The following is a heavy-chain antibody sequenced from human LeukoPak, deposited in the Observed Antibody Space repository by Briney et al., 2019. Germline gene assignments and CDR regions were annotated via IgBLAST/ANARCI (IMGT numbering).Heavy chain of an antibody. J-gene: IGHJ5*02. Sequence: GGSLRLSCAASGFTFSSYWMHWVRQAPGKGLVWVSRINSDGSSTSYADSVKGRFTVSRDNAKNTLYLQMNSLRAEDTAVYYCARDLGQYYDTSDNWFDPWGQGTLVTVSS. D-gene: IGHD3-22*01. CDR3: ARDLGQYYDTSDNWFDP. CDR2: INSDGSST. CDR1: GFTFSSYW. V-gene: IGHV3-74*01.